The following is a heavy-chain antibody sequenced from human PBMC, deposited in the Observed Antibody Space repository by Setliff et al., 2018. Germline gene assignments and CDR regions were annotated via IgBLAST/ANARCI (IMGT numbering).Heavy chain of an antibody. J-gene: IGHJ4*02. CDR3: ARYDSSGYSENYYFDY. D-gene: IGHD3-22*01. CDR2: ITPFNGNT. Sequence: SVKVSCKASGYTFTYRYLHWVRQAPGQALEWMGWITPFNGNTNYAQKFQDRVTITRDRSMSTAYMELSSLRSEDTAIYYCARYDSSGYSENYYFDYWGQGTLVTVSS. CDR1: GYTFTYRY. V-gene: IGHV1-45*02.